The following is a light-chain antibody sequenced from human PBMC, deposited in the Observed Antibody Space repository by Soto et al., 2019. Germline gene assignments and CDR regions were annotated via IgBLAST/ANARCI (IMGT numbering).Light chain of an antibody. CDR1: QSVSSSY. J-gene: IGKJ5*01. Sequence: EIVLTQSPGTLSLSPGERATLSCRASQSVSSSYLAWYQQKPGQAPRLLIHGATTRATGIPARFSGSGSGTEFTLTFSSLQSEDFAVYYCQQYNDWPITFGQGTRLEI. CDR2: GAT. CDR3: QQYNDWPIT. V-gene: IGKV3-15*01.